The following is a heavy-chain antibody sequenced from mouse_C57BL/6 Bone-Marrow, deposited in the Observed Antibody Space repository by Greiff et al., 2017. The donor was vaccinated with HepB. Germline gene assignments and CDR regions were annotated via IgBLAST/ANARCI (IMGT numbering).Heavy chain of an antibody. D-gene: IGHD1-1*01. Sequence: DVMLVESGGGLVQPGGSLKLSCAASGFTFSDYYMYWVRQTPEKRLEWVAYISNGGGSTYYPDTVKGRFTISRDNAKNTLYLQRSRLKSEDTAMYYCARQRGYYGSSAWFAYWGQGTLVTVSA. J-gene: IGHJ3*01. CDR2: ISNGGGST. CDR1: GFTFSDYY. V-gene: IGHV5-12*01. CDR3: ARQRGYYGSSAWFAY.